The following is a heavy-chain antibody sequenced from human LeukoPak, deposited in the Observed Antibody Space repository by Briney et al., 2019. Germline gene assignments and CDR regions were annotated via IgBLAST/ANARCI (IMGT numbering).Heavy chain of an antibody. D-gene: IGHD6-19*01. CDR1: GYTSTSYD. V-gene: IGHV1-8*01. J-gene: IGHJ6*02. Sequence: ASVKVSCKASGYTSTSYDINWVRQATGQGLEWMGWMNPNSGNTGYAQKFQGRVTMTRNTSISTAYMELSSLRSEDTAVYYCARGRYSSGWYRAYYYGMDVWGQGTTVTVSS. CDR2: MNPNSGNT. CDR3: ARGRYSSGWYRAYYYGMDV.